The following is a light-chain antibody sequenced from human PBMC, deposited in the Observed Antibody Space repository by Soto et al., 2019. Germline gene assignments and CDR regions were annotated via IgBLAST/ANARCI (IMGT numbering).Light chain of an antibody. CDR1: SGHSSYV. V-gene: IGLV4-69*01. J-gene: IGLJ2*01. CDR3: QTWGTGHVV. CDR2: LNSDGSH. Sequence: QPVLTQSPSASASLGASVKLTCTLSSGHSSYVIAWHQQQPEKGPRYLMRLNSDGSHNKGDGIPDRFSGSSSGAERYLTISSLQSEDEADYYCQTWGTGHVVFGGGTKVTVL.